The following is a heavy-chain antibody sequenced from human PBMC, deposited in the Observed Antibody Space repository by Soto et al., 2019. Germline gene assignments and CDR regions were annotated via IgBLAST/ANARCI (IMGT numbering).Heavy chain of an antibody. J-gene: IGHJ6*02. CDR2: IYSGGTT. D-gene: IGHD2-15*01. V-gene: IGHV3-53*01. CDR1: GFTVSTNY. CDR3: ATGGGYFGMDV. Sequence: GGSLRLSCAASGFTVSTNYMSWVRQAPGKGLEWVSIIYSGGTTYYADSVKGRFTVSRDNSRKSLYLQMDSLRAEDTAVYYCATGGGYFGMDVWGQGATVTVSS.